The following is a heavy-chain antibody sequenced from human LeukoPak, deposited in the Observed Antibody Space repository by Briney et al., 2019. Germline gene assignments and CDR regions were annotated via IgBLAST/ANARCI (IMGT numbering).Heavy chain of an antibody. CDR2: IFYSGTT. CDR3: ARQIAVVEPTDPNWFDS. D-gene: IGHD2-21*01. V-gene: IGHV4-39*07. Sequence: SETLSLTCSVSGDSISSTSFYWDWIRQPPGKGLEWIGSIFYSGTTYYTPSLKSRVTLSLDTSKNHFSLRLTSVTAADTAVYYCARQIAVVEPTDPNWFDSWGQGTLVTVSS. J-gene: IGHJ5*01. CDR1: GDSISSTSFY.